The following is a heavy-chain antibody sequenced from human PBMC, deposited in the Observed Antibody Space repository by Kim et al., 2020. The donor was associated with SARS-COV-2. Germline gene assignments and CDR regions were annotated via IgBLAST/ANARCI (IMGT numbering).Heavy chain of an antibody. D-gene: IGHD2-2*02. CDR1: GFTFSDHH. J-gene: IGHJ6*02. CDR3: ARGPSRYTDNYNYGMDV. V-gene: IGHV3-72*01. Sequence: GGSLRLSCAASGFTFSDHHMEWVRQASGKGLEWVGRIRSTAKSYTTEYAASVKGRFTISRDDSNESLYLQLNSLKTEDTAVYYCARGPSRYTDNYNYGMDVWGQGTPVTVSS. CDR2: IRSTAKSYTT.